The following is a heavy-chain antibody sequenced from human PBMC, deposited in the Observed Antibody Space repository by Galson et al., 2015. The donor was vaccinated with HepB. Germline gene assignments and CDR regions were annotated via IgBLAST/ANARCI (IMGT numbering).Heavy chain of an antibody. D-gene: IGHD4-11*01. CDR3: ARGGWHTDYWHTDY. CDR2: IKQDGSEK. V-gene: IGHV3-7*03. Sequence: SLRLSCAASGFTFSSYWMSWVRQAPGKGLEWVANIKQDGSEKNYVDSVKGRFTISRDNAKNSLYLQMNSLRAEDTAVYYCARGGWHTDYWHTDYWGQGTLVTVSS. J-gene: IGHJ4*02. CDR1: GFTFSSYW.